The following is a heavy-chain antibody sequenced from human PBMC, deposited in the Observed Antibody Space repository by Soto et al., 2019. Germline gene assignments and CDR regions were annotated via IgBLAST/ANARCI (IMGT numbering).Heavy chain of an antibody. CDR2: IYTRGST. Sequence: QVQLQESGPGLVKPSETLSLTCTVSGDSMTKYYWSWIRQHAGTGLEWIGRIYTRGSTNYNPSLKSRVTMSIDTSNNHFALKLKSVTAADTAVYYCARTVGAAYYFDFWGQGALVTVSS. V-gene: IGHV4-4*07. J-gene: IGHJ4*02. CDR1: GDSMTKYY. D-gene: IGHD1-26*01. CDR3: ARTVGAAYYFDF.